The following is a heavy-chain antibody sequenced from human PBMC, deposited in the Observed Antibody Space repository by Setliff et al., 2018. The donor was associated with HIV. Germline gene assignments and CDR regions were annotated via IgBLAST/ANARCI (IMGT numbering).Heavy chain of an antibody. D-gene: IGHD5-18*01. CDR3: AREGKTALVTKYFDY. V-gene: IGHV4-31*11. Sequence: SETLSLTCAVSGVSITSATYYWSWIRHSPGKGLEWIGYIDYSGRAFYNPSLKSRLTISRDTSKNQFSLRMKSVTAADTAVYYCAREGKTALVTKYFDYWGQGTLVTVSS. J-gene: IGHJ4*02. CDR2: IDYSGRA. CDR1: GVSITSATYY.